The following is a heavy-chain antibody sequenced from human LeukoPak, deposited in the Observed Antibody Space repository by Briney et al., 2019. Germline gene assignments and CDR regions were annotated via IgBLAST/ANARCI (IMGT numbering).Heavy chain of an antibody. CDR2: INPNSGGT. D-gene: IGHD3-22*01. V-gene: IGHV1-2*02. Sequence: GASVKVSCKASGYTFTGYYMHWVRQAPGQGLEWMGWINPNSGGTNYAQKFQGRVTMTRDTSISTAYMELSRLRSDDTAVYYCARGPHPPYDSSGYYYAPGYTYYMDVWGKGTTVTVSS. J-gene: IGHJ6*03. CDR3: ARGPHPPYDSSGYYYAPGYTYYMDV. CDR1: GYTFTGYY.